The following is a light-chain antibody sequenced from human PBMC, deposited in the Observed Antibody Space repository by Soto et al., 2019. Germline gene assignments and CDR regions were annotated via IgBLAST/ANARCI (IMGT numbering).Light chain of an antibody. CDR1: QSVSSN. Sequence: EIVMTQSLATLSVSPGERANLSCRASQSVSSNLAWYQQKPGQAPRLLIYGASTRATAIPASFSGSGSGTDFTLTISSLQSEDFAVYYCQHYNNWPWTFGQGTKVDIK. V-gene: IGKV3-15*01. CDR2: GAS. CDR3: QHYNNWPWT. J-gene: IGKJ1*01.